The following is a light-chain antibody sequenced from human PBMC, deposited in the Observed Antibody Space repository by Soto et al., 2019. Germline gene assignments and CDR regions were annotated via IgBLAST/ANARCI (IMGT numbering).Light chain of an antibody. Sequence: QAVVTQPPLVSGAPGQRDTISCTGSSSDIGAGYDVHWYQQLPGTAPKLVIYANNNRPSGVPDRFSGSKSGTSASLAITGLQAEDEADYYCQSYDSSLRGVFGTGTKLTVL. CDR3: QSYDSSLRGV. J-gene: IGLJ1*01. V-gene: IGLV1-40*01. CDR2: ANN. CDR1: SSDIGAGYD.